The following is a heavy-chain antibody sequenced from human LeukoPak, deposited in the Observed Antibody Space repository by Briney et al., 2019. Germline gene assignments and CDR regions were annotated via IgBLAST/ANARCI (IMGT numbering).Heavy chain of an antibody. CDR2: INPNSGGA. V-gene: IGHV1-2*02. D-gene: IGHD1/OR15-1a*01. J-gene: IGHJ5*02. CDR1: GYTFTDYY. CDR3: ARVRGITETTSDCFDP. Sequence: ASVKVSCKASGYTFTDYYIHWVRQAPGQGLEWMGWINPNSGGAIFAQKFKGRVTMTRDTSISAAYMEVSRLMYDDTAVYYCARVRGITETTSDCFDPWGQGTLVTVSS.